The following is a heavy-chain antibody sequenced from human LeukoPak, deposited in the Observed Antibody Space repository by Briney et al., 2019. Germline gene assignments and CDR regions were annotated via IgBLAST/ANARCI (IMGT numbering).Heavy chain of an antibody. CDR1: GGSISSYY. CDR3: ARHTQWELSGFDY. Sequence: SETLSLTCTVSGGSISSYYCSWIRQPPGKGLEWIGYIYYSGSTNYNPSLKSRVTISVDTSKNQFSLKLSSVTAADTAVYYCARHTQWELSGFDYWGQGTLVTVSS. J-gene: IGHJ4*02. CDR2: IYYSGST. V-gene: IGHV4-59*01. D-gene: IGHD1-26*01.